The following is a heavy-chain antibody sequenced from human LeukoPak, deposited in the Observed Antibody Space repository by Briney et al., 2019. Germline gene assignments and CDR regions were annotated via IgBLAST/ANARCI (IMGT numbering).Heavy chain of an antibody. CDR1: GGSISSYY. D-gene: IGHD3-22*01. CDR2: IYYSGST. V-gene: IGHV4-59*01. J-gene: IGHJ4*02. Sequence: SETLSLTCTVSGGSISSYYWSWIRQPPGKGLEWIGYIYYSGSTNYSPSLKSRVTISLDTSKNHFSLKLNSATAADTAVYYCATYRSSGEFNYWGQGTLVTASS. CDR3: ATYRSSGEFNY.